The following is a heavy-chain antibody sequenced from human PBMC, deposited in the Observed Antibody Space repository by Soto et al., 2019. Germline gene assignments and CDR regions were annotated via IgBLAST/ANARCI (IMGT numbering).Heavy chain of an antibody. CDR3: ARDSLGGGMDV. D-gene: IGHD3-16*01. CDR2: ISRTSIYI. V-gene: IGHV3-21*01. J-gene: IGHJ6*02. CDR1: GFIFSNYS. Sequence: EVHLVESGGGLVKPGGSLRLSCAASGFIFSNYSMNGVRKAPGKGLEWVSAISRTSIYIYYPDSLNGRFTVSRDNAKNSLYLQMNSLRAEDTAVYYCARDSLGGGMDVWGQGTTVTVSS.